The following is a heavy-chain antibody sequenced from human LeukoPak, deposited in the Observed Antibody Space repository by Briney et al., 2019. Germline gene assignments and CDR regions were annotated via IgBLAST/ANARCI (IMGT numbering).Heavy chain of an antibody. Sequence: GGSLRLSCAASGFTFSSHGMHCVRQAPGKGLEWVAFVRSESDVSNTYYADSVRGRFTISRDTSKNTLYLQMNGLRADDTAVYYCASNAAVQATHYLNWCQGTLVTASS. CDR3: ASNAAVQATHYLN. V-gene: IGHV3-30*02. J-gene: IGHJ4*02. D-gene: IGHD1-26*01. CDR1: GFTFSSHG. CDR2: VRSESDVSNT.